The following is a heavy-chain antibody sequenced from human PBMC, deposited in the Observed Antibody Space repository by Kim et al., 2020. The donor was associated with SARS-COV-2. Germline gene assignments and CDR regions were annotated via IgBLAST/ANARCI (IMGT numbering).Heavy chain of an antibody. CDR2: ISGSGGST. CDR1: GFTFSSYA. V-gene: IGHV3-23*01. J-gene: IGHJ4*02. CDR3: AKDPRWYSGYDLEVY. D-gene: IGHD5-12*01. Sequence: GGSLRLSCAASGFTFSSYAMSWVRQAPGKGLEWVSAISGSGGSTYYADSVKGRFTISRDNSKNTLYLQMNSLRAEDTAVYYCAKDPRWYSGYDLEVYWGQGTLVTVSS.